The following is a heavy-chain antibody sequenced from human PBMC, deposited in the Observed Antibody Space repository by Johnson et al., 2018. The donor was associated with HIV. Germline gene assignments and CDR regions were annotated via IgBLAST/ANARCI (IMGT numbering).Heavy chain of an antibody. V-gene: IGHV3-66*03. CDR1: GFTVSSNY. D-gene: IGHD3-10*01. J-gene: IGHJ3*02. CDR2: IYSGGIT. Sequence: VQLVESGGGLIQPGGSLRLSCAASGFTVSSNYMSWVRQAPGKGLEWVSLIYSGGITYYADSVKGRFTISRDNSKNTLYLQMDSLRAEDTAVYYCAKDRGLWFGDDAFDIWGQGTMVTVSS. CDR3: AKDRGLWFGDDAFDI.